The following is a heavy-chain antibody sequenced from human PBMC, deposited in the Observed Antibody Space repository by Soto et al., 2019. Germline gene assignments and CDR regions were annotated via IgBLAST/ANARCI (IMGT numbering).Heavy chain of an antibody. J-gene: IGHJ6*02. D-gene: IGHD2-15*01. CDR2: IIPDFGTV. Sequence: QVQLVQSGAEVKKPGSSVKVSCKASGGTVSSYAISWVRQAPGQALEWMGGIIPDFGTVNYAQKLQGRVASTADESTSTAYMELGSLRSEDTAVYYCARGYGSGGSCFKYNYDGMDVWGQGTTVTVSS. CDR3: ARGYGSGGSCFKYNYDGMDV. V-gene: IGHV1-69*12. CDR1: GGTVSSYA.